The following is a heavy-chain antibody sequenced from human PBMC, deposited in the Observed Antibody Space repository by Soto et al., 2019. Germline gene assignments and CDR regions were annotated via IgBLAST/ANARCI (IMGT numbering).Heavy chain of an antibody. D-gene: IGHD5-12*01. Sequence: ASVKVSCKASGYTFTSYAMHWVRQAPGQRLEWMGWINAGNGNTKYSQKFQGRVTITRDTSASTAYMELSSLRSEDTAVYYCATLVATKKYYFDYWGQGTLVTVSS. CDR1: GYTFTSYA. CDR2: INAGNGNT. J-gene: IGHJ4*02. CDR3: ATLVATKKYYFDY. V-gene: IGHV1-3*01.